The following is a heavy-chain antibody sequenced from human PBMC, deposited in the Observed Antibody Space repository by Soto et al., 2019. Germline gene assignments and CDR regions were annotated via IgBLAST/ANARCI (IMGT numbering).Heavy chain of an antibody. J-gene: IGHJ4*02. V-gene: IGHV4-59*01. CDR1: GDSISAYS. CDR2: IHYNGNT. D-gene: IGHD5-12*01. Sequence: QVQLQVSGPGLVKPSETLSLTCTVSGDSISAYSWSWVRQPPGKGLEWIGNIHYNGNTKYNPSLKSRVTXPXXXSXHQFSLRLISVTAADTAKYFCAREGNLGRWLQPLDFWGQGTLVTVSS. CDR3: AREGNLGRWLQPLDF.